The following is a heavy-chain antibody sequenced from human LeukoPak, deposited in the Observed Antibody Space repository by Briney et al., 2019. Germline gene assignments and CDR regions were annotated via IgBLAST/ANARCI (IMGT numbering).Heavy chain of an antibody. CDR2: TYYRSKLYN. CDR3: ARITGGSRDY. V-gene: IGHV6-1*01. D-gene: IGHD2-8*02. CDR1: GDSVSSNSAA. J-gene: IGHJ4*02. Sequence: SQTLSLTCAISGDSVSSNSAAWNWLRQSPWRGLEWLGRTYYRSKLYNDYAGAVKSLITINPHTSKNQFSLQLNSVTPEDTAVYYCARITGGSRDYWGQGTLVTVSS.